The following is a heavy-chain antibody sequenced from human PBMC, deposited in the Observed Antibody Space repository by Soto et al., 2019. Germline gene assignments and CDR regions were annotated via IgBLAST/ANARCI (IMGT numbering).Heavy chain of an antibody. J-gene: IGHJ4*02. Sequence: GGSLRLSCAGSGFTLSYHYIDWVRQAPGKGLEWVGRSRDKPQGYSTTYAASVKGRFTTSRDESKNSAYLQMNSLKTEDTAVYYCVRATFFSDSSGYTRCLDYWGQGTLVTVSS. CDR1: GFTLSYHY. CDR2: SRDKPQGYST. CDR3: VRATFFSDSSGYTRCLDY. D-gene: IGHD3-22*01. V-gene: IGHV3-72*01.